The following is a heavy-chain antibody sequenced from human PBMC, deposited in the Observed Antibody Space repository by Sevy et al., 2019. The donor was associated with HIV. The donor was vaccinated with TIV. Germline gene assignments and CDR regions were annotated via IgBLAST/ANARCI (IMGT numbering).Heavy chain of an antibody. Sequence: GGSLRLSCAASGFTFGSYDMYWVRQTPGKGLEWVALISFYGSNKEYADSVKGRFTISRDNSKNTGYLQMSSLKPEETAVYYCAKDAFEVRGVLSSRGMPTYYHAMDLWGQGTTVTVSS. CDR1: GFTFGSYD. V-gene: IGHV3-30*18. J-gene: IGHJ6*02. CDR3: AKDAFEVRGVLSSRGMPTYYHAMDL. CDR2: ISFYGSNK. D-gene: IGHD3-10*01.